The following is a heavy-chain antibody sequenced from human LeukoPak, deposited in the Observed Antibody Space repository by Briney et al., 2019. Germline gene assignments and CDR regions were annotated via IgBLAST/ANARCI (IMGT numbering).Heavy chain of an antibody. CDR1: GFTFSSYA. CDR3: AKDAGYYCSGGSCYRPWFDP. CDR2: ISGSGGST. Sequence: GGSLRFSCAASGFTFSSYAMSWVRQAPGKGLEWVSAISGSGGSTYYADSVKGRFTISRDNSKNTLYLQMNSLRAEDTAVYYCAKDAGYYCSGGSCYRPWFDPWGQGTLVTVSS. V-gene: IGHV3-23*01. D-gene: IGHD2-15*01. J-gene: IGHJ5*02.